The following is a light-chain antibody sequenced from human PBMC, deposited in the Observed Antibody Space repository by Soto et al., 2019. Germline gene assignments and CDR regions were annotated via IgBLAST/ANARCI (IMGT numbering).Light chain of an antibody. CDR1: QSVRSN. CDR3: HQYGSSPWT. Sequence: EILMTQSPATLSVSPGERATLFCRASQSVRSNLAWYQQKPGQAPRLLIYGASTRATGIPARFSGSGSGTEFTLTISSLQSEDFAVYYCHQYGSSPWTFGQGTKVEV. V-gene: IGKV3-15*01. J-gene: IGKJ1*01. CDR2: GAS.